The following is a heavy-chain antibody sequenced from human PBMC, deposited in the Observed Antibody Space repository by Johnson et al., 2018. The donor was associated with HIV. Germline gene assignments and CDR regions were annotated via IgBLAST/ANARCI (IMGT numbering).Heavy chain of an antibody. V-gene: IGHV3-7*05. J-gene: IGHJ3*01. Sequence: EVQLVESGGCLVQPGGSLRLSCAASGFTLSNHWMSWVRQAPGKGLEYVANVNQDGSAKFYVDSVKGRFTISRDNAKNSLYLQMNSLRDEDTAVYYCVTADRGSAWGQGTTVTVSS. CDR2: VNQDGSAK. D-gene: IGHD1-26*01. CDR3: VTADRGSA. CDR1: GFTLSNHW.